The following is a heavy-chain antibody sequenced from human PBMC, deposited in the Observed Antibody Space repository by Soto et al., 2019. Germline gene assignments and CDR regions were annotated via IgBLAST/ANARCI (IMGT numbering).Heavy chain of an antibody. V-gene: IGHV1-69*01. CDR2: IIPIFGTA. CDR1: GGTFSSYA. Sequence: QVQLVQSGAEVKKPGSSVKVSCKASGGTFSSYAISWVRQAPGQGLEWMGGIIPIFGTANYAQKFQGRVTITADESTSTAYRELSSLRSEDTAVYYCAGAAINYDILTEPFDYWGQGTLVTVSS. D-gene: IGHD3-9*01. CDR3: AGAAINYDILTEPFDY. J-gene: IGHJ4*02.